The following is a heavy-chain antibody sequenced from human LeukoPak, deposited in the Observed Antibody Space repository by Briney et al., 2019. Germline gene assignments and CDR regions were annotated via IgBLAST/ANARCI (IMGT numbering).Heavy chain of an antibody. CDR3: ATSRGGYDFFDY. V-gene: IGHV4-38-2*02. D-gene: IGHD5-12*01. Sequence: SETLSLTCTVSGYSISSGNYWGWIRQPPGKGLEWIGSIYQSGSTYYNQSLKSRVTISVDTSKNQFSLILSSVTAADTAVYYCATSRGGYDFFDYWGPGILVTVSS. J-gene: IGHJ4*02. CDR2: IYQSGST. CDR1: GYSISSGNY.